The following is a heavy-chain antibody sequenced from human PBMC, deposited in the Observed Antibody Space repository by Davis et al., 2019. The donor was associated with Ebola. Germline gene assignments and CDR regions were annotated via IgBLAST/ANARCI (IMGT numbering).Heavy chain of an antibody. D-gene: IGHD3-22*01. Sequence: AASVKVSCKASGYTFTSYGLSWVRQAPGQGLEWMGWISAYNGNTNYAQKLQGRVTMTTDTSTSTAYMELRSLRSDDTAVYYCARSEDYYDSSGYYQYNWFDPWGQGTLVTVSS. J-gene: IGHJ5*02. CDR3: ARSEDYYDSSGYYQYNWFDP. CDR2: ISAYNGNT. V-gene: IGHV1-18*01. CDR1: GYTFTSYG.